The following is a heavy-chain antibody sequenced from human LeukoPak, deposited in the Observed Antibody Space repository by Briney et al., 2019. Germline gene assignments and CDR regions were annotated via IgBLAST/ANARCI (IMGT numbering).Heavy chain of an antibody. Sequence: GGSLRLSCTVAGFSLSGHYMTWIRQAPGQGLEYLSYLSNTGSDIFYADSVKGRFSISRDNAKNSLFLQLNSLRAEDTAVYYCARGHWGLDYWGQGALVTVSS. V-gene: IGHV3-11*01. CDR3: ARGHWGLDY. CDR2: LSNTGSDI. D-gene: IGHD7-27*01. J-gene: IGHJ4*02. CDR1: GFSLSGHY.